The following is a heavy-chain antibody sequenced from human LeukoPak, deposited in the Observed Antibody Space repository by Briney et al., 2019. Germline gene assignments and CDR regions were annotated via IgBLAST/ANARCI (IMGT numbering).Heavy chain of an antibody. CDR3: ARGRDGYNQYYFDY. J-gene: IGHJ4*02. V-gene: IGHV4-30-4*01. D-gene: IGHD5-24*01. CDR1: GGSISSGVYY. Sequence: SQTLSLTCTVSGGSISSGVYYWSWIRQPPGKGLEWIGYIYYSGSTYYNPSLKSRVTISVDTSKNQFSLKLSSVTAADTAVYYCARGRDGYNQYYFDYWGQGTLVAVSS. CDR2: IYYSGST.